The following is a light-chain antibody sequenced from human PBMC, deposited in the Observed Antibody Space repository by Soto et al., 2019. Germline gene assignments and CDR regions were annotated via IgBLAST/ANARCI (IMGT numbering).Light chain of an antibody. CDR3: ASWDDSLSGSYV. J-gene: IGLJ1*01. V-gene: IGLV1-47*01. CDR1: GSNIGSNY. Sequence: QSVLTQPPSASGTPGQRVTISCSGSGSNIGSNYVYWYQQLPGTAPKLLMYRDVKRPSGVPDRFSGSKSGTSASLAISGLRSEDEADYYCASWDDSLSGSYVFGTGTKVTVL. CDR2: RDV.